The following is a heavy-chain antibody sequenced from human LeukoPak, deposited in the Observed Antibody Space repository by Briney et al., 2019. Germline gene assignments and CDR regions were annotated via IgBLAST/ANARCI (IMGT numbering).Heavy chain of an antibody. CDR2: ISGSGDNT. CDR1: GFTFSNHA. CDR3: ARAAVFGYWYFDL. D-gene: IGHD3-10*01. Sequence: GGSLRLSCAASGFTFSNHAMTWVRQAPGKGLEWVSAISGSGDNTYHADSVKGRFTISRDNSENTLYLQMNGLRAEDTAVYYCARAAVFGYWYFDLWGRGTLVTVSS. J-gene: IGHJ2*01. V-gene: IGHV3-23*01.